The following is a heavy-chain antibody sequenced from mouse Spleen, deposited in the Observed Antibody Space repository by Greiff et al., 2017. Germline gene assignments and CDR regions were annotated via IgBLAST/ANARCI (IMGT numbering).Heavy chain of an antibody. V-gene: IGHV1-63*02. J-gene: IGHJ2*01. CDR2: IYPGGGYT. CDR3: ARWDDGSYFDY. CDR1: GYTFTNYW. Sequence: VQLQQSGAELVRPGTSVKISCKASGYTFTNYWLGWVKQRPGHGLEWIGDIYPGGGYTNYNEKFKGKATLTADTSSSTAYMQLSSLTSEDSAVYFCARWDDGSYFDYWGQGTTLTVSS. D-gene: IGHD2-3*01.